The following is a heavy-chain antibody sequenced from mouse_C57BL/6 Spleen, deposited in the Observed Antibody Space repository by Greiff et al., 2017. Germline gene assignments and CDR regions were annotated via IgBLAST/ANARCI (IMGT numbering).Heavy chain of an antibody. D-gene: IGHD1-1*01. Sequence: QVQLQQSGAELVRPGTSVKMSCKASGYTFTNYWIGWAKQRPGHGLEWIGDIYPGGGYTNYNEKFKGKATLTADKSSSTAYMQFSSLTSEDSAIYYCAREGNYYGSSPYYFDYWGQGTTLTVSS. V-gene: IGHV1-63*01. CDR3: AREGNYYGSSPYYFDY. CDR1: GYTFTNYW. CDR2: IYPGGGYT. J-gene: IGHJ2*01.